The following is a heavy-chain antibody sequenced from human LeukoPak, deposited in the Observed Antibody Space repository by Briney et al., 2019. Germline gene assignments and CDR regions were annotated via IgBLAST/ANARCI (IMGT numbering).Heavy chain of an antibody. CDR1: GGSISGYY. Sequence: SETLSLTGTVSGGSISGYYWSWIRQPPGKGLEWIGHIHYSGSTTYNPSLKSRVTISVDVSKNQFSLKLSSVTAADTAVYYCARHKTGGTYPLDYWGQGTLVTVSS. CDR2: IHYSGST. V-gene: IGHV4-59*08. D-gene: IGHD1-26*01. J-gene: IGHJ4*02. CDR3: ARHKTGGTYPLDY.